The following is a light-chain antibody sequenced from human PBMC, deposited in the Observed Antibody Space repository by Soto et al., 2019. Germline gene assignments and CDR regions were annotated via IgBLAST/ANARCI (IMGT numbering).Light chain of an antibody. V-gene: IGKV3-20*01. Sequence: EIVLTQSPGTLSLSPGERATISCRASQSVSSSYLAWYQQEPGQAPRLLIYGASSRATGIPDRFSGSGSGTDFTLTISRLEPEDFAVYYCQQYGSSPPITFGQGTRLEIK. CDR1: QSVSSSY. J-gene: IGKJ5*01. CDR3: QQYGSSPPIT. CDR2: GAS.